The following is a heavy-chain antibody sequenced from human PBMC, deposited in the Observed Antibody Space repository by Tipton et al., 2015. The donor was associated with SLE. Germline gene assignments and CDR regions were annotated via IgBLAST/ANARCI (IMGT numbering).Heavy chain of an antibody. V-gene: IGHV4-34*01. CDR2: INHSATT. Sequence: LRLSCAVSGGSFSSNYWSWIRQPPGKGLEWIGEINHSATTVYNPSLESRVTMSVDTSKNHVSLNLSSVTAADTAVYYCASQGSLREDYYFALWGRGTLVTVSS. D-gene: IGHD3-16*01. J-gene: IGHJ2*01. CDR3: ASQGSLREDYYFAL. CDR1: GGSFSSNY.